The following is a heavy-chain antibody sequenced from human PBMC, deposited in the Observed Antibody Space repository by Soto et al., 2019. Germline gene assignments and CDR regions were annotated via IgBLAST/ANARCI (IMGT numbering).Heavy chain of an antibody. V-gene: IGHV1-69*01. CDR2: IIPIFGTA. Sequence: QVQLVQSGAEVKKTGSSVKVSCKASGGTFSSYAISWVRQAPGQGLEWMGGIIPIFGTANYAQKLQGRVTITADESTSTAYMEMSSLRSEDTAVYYGAREGASGSHIGYWGQGTLVTVS. CDR3: AREGASGSHIGY. CDR1: GGTFSSYA. D-gene: IGHD3-22*01. J-gene: IGHJ4*02.